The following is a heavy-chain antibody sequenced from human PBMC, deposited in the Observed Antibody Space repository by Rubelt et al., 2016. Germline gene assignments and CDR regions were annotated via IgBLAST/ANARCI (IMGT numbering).Heavy chain of an antibody. CDR1: GGSFSGNY. D-gene: IGHD3-10*01. Sequence: QVQVQQWGAGLLKPSETLSLTCAVYGGSFSGNYWSWIRQPPGKGLEWIGDINHSGSTNYNPSLKSRVTISVDTSKNQCSLKLSSGTAADTAVYYCARHPGIGDYYYMDVWGKGTTVTVSS. J-gene: IGHJ6*03. CDR2: INHSGST. V-gene: IGHV4-34*01. CDR3: ARHPGIGDYYYMDV.